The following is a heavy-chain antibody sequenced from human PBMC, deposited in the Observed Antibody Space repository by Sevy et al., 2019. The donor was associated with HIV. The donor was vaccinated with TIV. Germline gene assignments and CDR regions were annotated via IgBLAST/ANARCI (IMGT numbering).Heavy chain of an antibody. D-gene: IGHD2-8*01. CDR3: AREGCTRPHDY. V-gene: IGHV3-23*01. Sequence: GGCLRLSCAASGFAFYDYSMSWIRQAPGKGLEWVATLSFGCGKINYADSVKGRFTISRDNSKNSFYLQMDNLRVEDTALYYCAREGCTRPHDYWGQGTLVTVSS. CDR1: GFAFYDYS. CDR2: LSFGCGKI. J-gene: IGHJ4*02.